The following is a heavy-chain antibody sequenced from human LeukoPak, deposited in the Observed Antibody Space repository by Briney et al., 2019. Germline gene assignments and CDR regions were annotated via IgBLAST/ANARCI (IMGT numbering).Heavy chain of an antibody. J-gene: IGHJ4*02. D-gene: IGHD2-2*01. V-gene: IGHV3-21*01. CDR3: ARACSSTSCY. Sequence: KPGGSLRLSCAASGFTFSSYSMNWVRQAPGKGLEWVSSISSSSSYIYYAASVKGRFTISRDNAKNSLYPQMNSLRAEDTAVYYCARACSSTSCYWGQGTLVTVSS. CDR1: GFTFSSYS. CDR2: ISSSSSYI.